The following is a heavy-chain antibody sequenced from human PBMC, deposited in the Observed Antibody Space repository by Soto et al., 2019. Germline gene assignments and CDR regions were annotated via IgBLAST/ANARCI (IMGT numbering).Heavy chain of an antibody. V-gene: IGHV3-21*06. Sequence: GGSVRRSCAASGVSFTRYSMNWVRQAPGKGLEWVSSISSTTNYIYYGDSMKGRFTISRDNAKNSLYLEMNSLRAEDTAVYYCARESEDLTSNFDYWGQGTLVTVSS. CDR2: ISSTTNYI. CDR3: ARESEDLTSNFDY. CDR1: GVSFTRYS. J-gene: IGHJ4*02.